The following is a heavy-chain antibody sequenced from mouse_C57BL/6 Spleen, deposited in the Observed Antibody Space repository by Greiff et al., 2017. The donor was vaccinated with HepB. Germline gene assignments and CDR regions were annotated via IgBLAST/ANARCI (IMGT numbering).Heavy chain of an antibody. Sequence: EVHLVESGGGLVKPGGSLKLSCAASGFTFSSYTMSWVRQTPEKRLEWVATISGGGGNTYYPDSVKGRFTISRDNAKNTLYLQMSSLRSEDTALYYCARVDGYYFDYWGQGTTLTVSS. V-gene: IGHV5-9*01. CDR1: GFTFSSYT. CDR2: ISGGGGNT. J-gene: IGHJ2*01. D-gene: IGHD2-3*01. CDR3: ARVDGYYFDY.